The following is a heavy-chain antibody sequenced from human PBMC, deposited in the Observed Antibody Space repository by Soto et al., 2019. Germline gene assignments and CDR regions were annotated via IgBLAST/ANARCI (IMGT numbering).Heavy chain of an antibody. CDR2: IYWDDDT. CDR1: GFSLSTSGVG. D-gene: IGHD6-19*01. J-gene: IGHJ4*02. Sequence: QITLKESGPTLVKPTQTLTLTCTFSGFSLSTSGVGVGWIRQPPVKALEWLALIYWDDDTRYSPALKSRLTITQDTSKKQVVLTMTNMDPVDTATYYCAHSSSGWYGDYWGQGTLVTVSS. V-gene: IGHV2-5*02. CDR3: AHSSSGWYGDY.